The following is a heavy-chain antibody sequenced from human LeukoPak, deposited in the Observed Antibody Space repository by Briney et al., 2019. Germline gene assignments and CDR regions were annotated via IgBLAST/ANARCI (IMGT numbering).Heavy chain of an antibody. CDR1: GGSFSGYY. V-gene: IGHV4-34*01. CDR2: INHSGST. CDR3: ARVGGYDYVWGSYRPPSNFDY. Sequence: KTSETLSLTCAVYGGSFSGYYWSWIRQPPGKGLEWIGEINHSGSTNHNPSLKSRVTISVDTSKNQFSLKLSSVTAADTAVYYCARVGGYDYVWGSYRPPSNFDYWGQGTLVTVSS. J-gene: IGHJ4*02. D-gene: IGHD3-16*02.